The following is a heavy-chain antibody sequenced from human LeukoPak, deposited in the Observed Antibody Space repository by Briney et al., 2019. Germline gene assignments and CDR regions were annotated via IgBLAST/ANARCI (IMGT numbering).Heavy chain of an antibody. V-gene: IGHV4-4*02. D-gene: IGHD3-10*01. Sequence: SETLSLTCAVSGGSISSSNWWSWVRQPPGKGLEWIGEIYHSGSTNYNPSLKSRVTISVDKSKNQFSLKLSSVTAADTAVYYCARDNSSPYYYGSGSYRGAFDIWGQGTMVTVSS. CDR2: IYHSGST. CDR3: ARDNSSPYYYGSGSYRGAFDI. CDR1: GGSISSSNW. J-gene: IGHJ3*02.